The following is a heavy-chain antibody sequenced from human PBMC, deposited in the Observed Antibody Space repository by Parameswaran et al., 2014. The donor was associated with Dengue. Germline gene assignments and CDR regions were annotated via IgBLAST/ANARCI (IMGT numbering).Heavy chain of an antibody. Sequence: VRQMPGKGLEWIGSIYYSGSTYYNPSLKSRVTISVDTSKNQFSLRLSSVTAADTSVYYCARHGDKYCSGTNCYPRHFDYWGQGTLVTVSS. CDR2: IYYSGST. D-gene: IGHD2-2*01. V-gene: IGHV4-39*01. J-gene: IGHJ4*02. CDR3: ARHGDKYCSGTNCYPRHFDY.